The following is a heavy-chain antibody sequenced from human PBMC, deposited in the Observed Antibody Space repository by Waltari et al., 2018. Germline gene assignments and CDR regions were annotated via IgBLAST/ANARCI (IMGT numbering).Heavy chain of an antibody. Sequence: QVQLQQWGAGLLKPSETLSLTCAVYGGSFSGYYWLWYRQPPGKGLEGIGEINHRGSTNYNPSLKSRVTISVDTSKNQFSLKLSSVTAADTAVYYCARGRGIAVAGNWFDPWGQGTLVTVSS. CDR3: ARGRGIAVAGNWFDP. V-gene: IGHV4-34*01. D-gene: IGHD6-19*01. CDR1: GGSFSGYY. J-gene: IGHJ5*02. CDR2: INHRGST.